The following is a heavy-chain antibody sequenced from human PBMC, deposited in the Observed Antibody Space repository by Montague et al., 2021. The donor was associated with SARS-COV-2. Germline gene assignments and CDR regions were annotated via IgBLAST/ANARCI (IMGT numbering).Heavy chain of an antibody. CDR1: GGSISSGGYY. Sequence: TLSLTCTVSGGSISSGGYYWSWIRQHPGRGLEWIGYIHYSGSTYYNPSLKSRVTISVGTSKNQLSLRLSAVTAADTAVYYCARQPTLEYCGGDCHLDAFDIWGQGTLVTVSS. J-gene: IGHJ3*02. CDR3: ARQPTLEYCGGDCHLDAFDI. V-gene: IGHV4-31*03. CDR2: IHYSGST. D-gene: IGHD2-21*02.